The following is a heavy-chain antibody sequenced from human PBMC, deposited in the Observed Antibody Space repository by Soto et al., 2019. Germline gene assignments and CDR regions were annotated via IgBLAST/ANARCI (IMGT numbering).Heavy chain of an antibody. CDR2: IIPIFGTA. J-gene: IGHJ5*02. CDR1: GGTFSSYA. D-gene: IGHD3-22*01. Sequence: QVQLVQSGAEVKKPGSSVKVSCKASGGTFSSYAISWVRQAPGQGLEWMGGIIPIFGTANYAQKFQGRVTITADKSTSTDYMERSSLRSEDTAVYYCASQYYDSSGYPDGWFDPWGQGTLVTVSS. CDR3: ASQYYDSSGYPDGWFDP. V-gene: IGHV1-69*06.